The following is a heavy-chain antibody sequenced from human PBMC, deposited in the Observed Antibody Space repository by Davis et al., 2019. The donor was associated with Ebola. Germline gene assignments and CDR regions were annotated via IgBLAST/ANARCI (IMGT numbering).Heavy chain of an antibody. CDR2: INPNDGRT. CDR3: ARDLGAVAGSDY. Sequence: ASVKVSCKASGYTFTNYYMHWVRQAPGQGLEWMGMINPNDGRTIYAQKFQGRVTITADKSTSTAYMELSSLRSEDTAVYYCARDLGAVAGSDYWGQGTLVTVSS. D-gene: IGHD6-19*01. V-gene: IGHV1-46*01. CDR1: GYTFTNYY. J-gene: IGHJ4*02.